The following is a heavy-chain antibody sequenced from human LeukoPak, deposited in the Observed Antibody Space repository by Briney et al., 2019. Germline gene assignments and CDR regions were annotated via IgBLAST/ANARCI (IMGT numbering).Heavy chain of an antibody. CDR1: GGSSSSYY. V-gene: IGHV4-59*01. Sequence: PETLSLTCTVSGGSSSSYYWSWIRQPPGKGLEWIGYIYYSGSTNYNPSLKSRVTISVDTSKNQFSLKLSSVTAADTAVYYCARDRRSNWFDPWGQGTLVTVSS. J-gene: IGHJ5*02. CDR3: ARDRRSNWFDP. CDR2: IYYSGST.